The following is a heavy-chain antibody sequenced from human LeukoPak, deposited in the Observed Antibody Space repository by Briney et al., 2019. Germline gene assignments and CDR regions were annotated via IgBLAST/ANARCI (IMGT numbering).Heavy chain of an antibody. J-gene: IGHJ4*02. Sequence: PGGSLRLSCAASGFTVTDNYMNWVRQSSGKGLEWVSAISGSGGSTYYADSVKGRFTISRDNSKNTLYLQMNSLRAEDTAVYYCAELPADYDVDYWGQGTLVTVSS. CDR3: AELPADYDVDY. V-gene: IGHV3-23*01. CDR1: GFTVTDNY. CDR2: ISGSGGST. D-gene: IGHD3-22*01.